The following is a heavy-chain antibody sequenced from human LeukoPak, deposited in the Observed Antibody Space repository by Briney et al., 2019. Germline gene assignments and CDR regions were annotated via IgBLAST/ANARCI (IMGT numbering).Heavy chain of an antibody. CDR2: IDTSFAYI. Sequence: GGSLRLSCAASGFTVSSNYMSWVRQAPGRGLEWVSSIDTSFAYIYYADSLKGRITISRDNAKNSLYLQMNSLRAEDTAVYYCVRLNYDSITSFYYFDYWGQGTLVTVSS. CDR1: GFTVSSNY. J-gene: IGHJ4*02. V-gene: IGHV3-21*01. D-gene: IGHD3-22*01. CDR3: VRLNYDSITSFYYFDY.